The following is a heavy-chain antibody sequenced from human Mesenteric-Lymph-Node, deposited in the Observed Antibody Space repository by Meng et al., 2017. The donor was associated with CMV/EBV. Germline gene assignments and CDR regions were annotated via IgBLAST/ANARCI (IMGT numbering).Heavy chain of an antibody. CDR1: GGSVSSGSYY. CDR2: IYYSGST. J-gene: IGHJ6*02. Sequence: SETLSLTCTVSGGSVSSGSYYWSWIRQPPGKGLEWIGYIYYSGSTNYNPSLKSRVTISVDASKNQFSLKLSSVTAADTAVYYCARGGGSDIVVVPAAIKYYYGMDVWGQGTTVTVSS. V-gene: IGHV4-61*01. D-gene: IGHD2-2*02. CDR3: ARGGGSDIVVVPAAIKYYYGMDV.